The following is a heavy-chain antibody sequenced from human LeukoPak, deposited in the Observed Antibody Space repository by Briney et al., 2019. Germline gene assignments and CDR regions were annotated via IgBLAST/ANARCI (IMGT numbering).Heavy chain of an antibody. V-gene: IGHV3-21*01. Sequence: PGGSLRLSCAASGFTFSSYSMNWVRQAPGKGLEWVSSISSSSSYIYYADSVKGRFTISRGNAKNSLYLQMNSLRAEDTAVYYCARDDLELARGYYYYYMDVWGKGATVTVSS. CDR2: ISSSSSYI. D-gene: IGHD1-26*01. CDR1: GFTFSSYS. J-gene: IGHJ6*03. CDR3: ARDDLELARGYYYYYMDV.